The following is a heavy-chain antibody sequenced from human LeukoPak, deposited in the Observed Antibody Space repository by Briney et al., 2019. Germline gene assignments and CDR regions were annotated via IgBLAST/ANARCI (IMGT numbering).Heavy chain of an antibody. CDR3: ASSPYYDFWSGYPRDY. J-gene: IGHJ4*02. D-gene: IGHD3-3*01. V-gene: IGHV3-30-3*01. CDR1: GFTFSSYA. Sequence: GGSLRLSCAASGFTFSSYAMHWVRQAPGKGLEWVAVISYDGSNEYYADSVKGRFTISRDNSKNTLYLQMNSLRAEDTAVYYCASSPYYDFWSGYPRDYWGQGTLVTVSS. CDR2: ISYDGSNE.